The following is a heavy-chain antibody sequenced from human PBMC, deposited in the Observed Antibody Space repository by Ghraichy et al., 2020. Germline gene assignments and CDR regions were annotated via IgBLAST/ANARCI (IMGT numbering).Heavy chain of an antibody. CDR1: GYTFTGYY. J-gene: IGHJ4*02. CDR2: INPNSGGT. V-gene: IGHV1-2*02. CDR3: ARVNKWELLRRLSWGY. Sequence: ASVKVSCKASGYTFTGYYMHWVRQAPGQGLEWMGWINPNSGGTNYAQKFQGRVTMTRDTSINTAYMELSRLRSDDTAVYYCARVNKWELLRRLSWGYWGQGTLVTVSS. D-gene: IGHD1-26*01.